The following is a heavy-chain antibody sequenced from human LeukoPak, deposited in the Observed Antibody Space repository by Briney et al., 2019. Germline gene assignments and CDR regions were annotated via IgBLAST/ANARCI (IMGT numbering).Heavy chain of an antibody. CDR2: IRSKANSYAT. CDR1: GFTFSGSA. Sequence: GGSLKLSCAASGFTFSGSAMHWVRQASGKGLEWVGRIRSKANSYATAYAASVKGRFTISRDDSKNTAYLQMNSLKTEDTAVYYCTGYCSSTSCPTTFDCWGQGTLVTVSS. V-gene: IGHV3-73*01. D-gene: IGHD2-2*01. J-gene: IGHJ4*02. CDR3: TGYCSSTSCPTTFDC.